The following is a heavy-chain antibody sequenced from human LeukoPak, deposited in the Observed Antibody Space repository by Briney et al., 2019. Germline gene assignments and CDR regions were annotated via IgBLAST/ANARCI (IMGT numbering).Heavy chain of an antibody. J-gene: IGHJ3*02. CDR2: ISYDGSNK. D-gene: IGHD3-22*01. CDR1: GFTFSSYA. V-gene: IGHV3-30*04. CDR3: ARDYYYDIGGAFDI. Sequence: GGSLRLSCAASGFTFSSYAMHWVRQAPGKGLEWVAVISYDGSNKYYADSVKGRFTISRDNSKNTLYLQMNSLRAEDTAVYYCARDYYYDIGGAFDIWGQGTMVTVSS.